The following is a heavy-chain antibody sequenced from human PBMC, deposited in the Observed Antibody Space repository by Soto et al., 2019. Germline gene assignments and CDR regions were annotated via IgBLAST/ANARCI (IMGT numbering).Heavy chain of an antibody. CDR1: GFTFSSYG. Sequence: GGSLRLSCTASGFTFSSYGMHWVRQAPGKGLEWVAVIWYDGSNKYYADSVKGRFTISRDNSKNTLYLQMNSLRAEDTAVYYCARDGFDILTGYGYYFDYWGQGTRVTVSS. CDR3: ARDGFDILTGYGYYFDY. CDR2: IWYDGSNK. J-gene: IGHJ4*02. D-gene: IGHD3-9*01. V-gene: IGHV3-33*01.